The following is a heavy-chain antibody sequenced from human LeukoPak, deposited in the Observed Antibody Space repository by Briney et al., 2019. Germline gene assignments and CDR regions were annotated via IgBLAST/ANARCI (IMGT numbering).Heavy chain of an antibody. D-gene: IGHD3-22*01. Sequence: GGSLRLSCAASGFTFSSYWMSWVRQAPGKGLEWVANIKQDGSEKYYVDSVKGRFTISRDNAENSLYLQMNSLRAEDTAVYYCARVGTTMIKVAWFDPWGQGTLVTVSS. V-gene: IGHV3-7*01. CDR2: IKQDGSEK. CDR3: ARVGTTMIKVAWFDP. J-gene: IGHJ5*02. CDR1: GFTFSSYW.